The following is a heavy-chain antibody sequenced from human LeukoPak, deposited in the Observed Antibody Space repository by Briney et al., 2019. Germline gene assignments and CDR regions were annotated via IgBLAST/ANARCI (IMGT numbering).Heavy chain of an antibody. CDR3: AREGTGRYSSNGGYFDY. J-gene: IGHJ4*02. Sequence: ASVKVSCKASGYTFTTYGMNWVRQAPGQGLEWMGWINTDTGNPTYAQGFTGRFVFSLDTSVSTAYLQISSLKAEDTAVYYCAREGTGRYSSNGGYFDYWGQGTLVTVSS. V-gene: IGHV7-4-1*02. CDR2: INTDTGNP. CDR1: GYTFTTYG. D-gene: IGHD6-13*01.